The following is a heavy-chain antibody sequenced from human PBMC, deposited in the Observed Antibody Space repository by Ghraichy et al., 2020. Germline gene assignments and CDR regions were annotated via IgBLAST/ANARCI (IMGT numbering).Heavy chain of an antibody. CDR3: AKDEGIGNNWYVGFDN. D-gene: IGHD1-1*01. CDR2: ITPSGRTP. CDR1: GFTFSNFA. J-gene: IGHJ4*02. V-gene: IGHV3-23*01. Sequence: GALRLSCAASGFTFSNFAMSWVRQAPGKGLEWVSGITPSGRTPYYTNSVKGRFIISRDNSKNTLYLQMNSLRAEDTALYYCAKDEGIGNNWYVGFDNWGQGTVVTVSS.